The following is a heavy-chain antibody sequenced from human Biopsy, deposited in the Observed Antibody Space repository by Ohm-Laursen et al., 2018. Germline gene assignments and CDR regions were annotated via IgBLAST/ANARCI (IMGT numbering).Heavy chain of an antibody. V-gene: IGHV4-38-2*01. CDR2: VYPSGDT. Sequence: SETLSFTCAVFGYFNISIYYWRWVRQTPRKGLARIGSVYPSGDTYSNPSLNSRVTISADRFKNQVSLKLSSVTAADTAVYYWARAIYCTTSTCCRRGMNVWGQGTTVTVAS. CDR3: ARAIYCTTSTCCRRGMNV. CDR1: GYFNISIYY. D-gene: IGHD2/OR15-2a*01. J-gene: IGHJ6*02.